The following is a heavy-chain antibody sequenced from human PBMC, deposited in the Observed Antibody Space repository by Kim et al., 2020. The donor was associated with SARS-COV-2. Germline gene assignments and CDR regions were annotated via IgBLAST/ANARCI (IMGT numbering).Heavy chain of an antibody. CDR2: INHSGST. Sequence: SETLSLTCAVYGGSFSGDYWSWIRQPPGKGLEWIGEINHSGSTNYNQTLKSRVTISVDTSKNQFSLKLSSVTAADTAVYYCARAPRRNSQYYYDSSGRARFYDWGQGTLVTVSS. V-gene: IGHV4-34*01. CDR3: ARAPRRNSQYYYDSSGRARFYD. D-gene: IGHD3-22*01. J-gene: IGHJ4*02. CDR1: GGSFSGDY.